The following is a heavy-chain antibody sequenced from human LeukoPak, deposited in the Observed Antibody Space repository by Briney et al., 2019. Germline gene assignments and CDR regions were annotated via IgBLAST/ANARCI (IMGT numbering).Heavy chain of an antibody. V-gene: IGHV4-61*02. CDR1: GGSISSGSYY. CDR2: IYTSGST. D-gene: IGHD5-18*01. Sequence: SETLSLTCTVSGGSISSGSYYWSWIRQPAGKGLEWIGRIYTSGSTNYNPSLKSRVTISVDTSKNQFSLKLSPVTAADTAVCYCARGRVDTAMHYYYYMDVWGKGTTVTVSS. CDR3: ARGRVDTAMHYYYYMDV. J-gene: IGHJ6*03.